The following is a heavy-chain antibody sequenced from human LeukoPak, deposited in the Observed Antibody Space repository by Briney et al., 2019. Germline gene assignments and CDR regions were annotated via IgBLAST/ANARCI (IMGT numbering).Heavy chain of an antibody. CDR3: AKDLDPGDSNAFDI. V-gene: IGHV3-30*18. J-gene: IGHJ3*02. D-gene: IGHD7-27*01. CDR2: ISYDGSNK. Sequence: GRSLRLSCAASGFTFSSYGMHWVRQAPGKGLEWVAVISYDGSNKYYADSVKGRFTISRDNSKNTLYLQMNSLRAEDTAVYYCAKDLDPGDSNAFDIWGQGTMVTVSS. CDR1: GFTFSSYG.